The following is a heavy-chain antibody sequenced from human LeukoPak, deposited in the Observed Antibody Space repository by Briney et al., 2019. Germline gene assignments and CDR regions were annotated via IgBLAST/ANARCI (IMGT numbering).Heavy chain of an antibody. CDR1: GGSFSGYY. D-gene: IGHD4-11*01. J-gene: IGHJ5*02. CDR2: INHSGST. V-gene: IGHV4-34*01. Sequence: ASETLSLTCAVYGGSFSGYYWSWIRQPPGKGLEWIGEINHSGSTNYNPSLKSRVTISVDTSKNQFSLKLSSVTAADTAVYYCARRLGSVSPFDPWGQGTLVTVSS. CDR3: ARRLGSVSPFDP.